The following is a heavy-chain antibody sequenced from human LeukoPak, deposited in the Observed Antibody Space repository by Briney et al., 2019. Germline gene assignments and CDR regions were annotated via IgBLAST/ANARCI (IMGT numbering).Heavy chain of an antibody. D-gene: IGHD2-15*01. Sequence: GGALSLSRSSSGFPSRLYAKHWVRQPPAKGVEYVSDISDSGRSTYYADSVKGRFTISRDNSKNTLYLQMSSLRAEDTAVYFCVRGYSFGPYGMDVWGQGTTVTVSS. J-gene: IGHJ6*01. CDR1: GFPSRLYA. CDR2: ISDSGRST. V-gene: IGHV3-64D*09. CDR3: VRGYSFGPYGMDV.